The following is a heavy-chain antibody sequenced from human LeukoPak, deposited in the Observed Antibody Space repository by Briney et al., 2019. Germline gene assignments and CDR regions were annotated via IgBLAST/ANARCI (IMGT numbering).Heavy chain of an antibody. Sequence: GGSLRHSCAAPGFTFSSYAMSWVRQAPGKGLEWVSAISGSGGSTYYADSVKGRFTISRDNSKNTLYLQMNSLRAEDTAVYFCAAFRVRGVIVEDYWGQGTLVTVSS. D-gene: IGHD3-10*01. V-gene: IGHV3-23*01. CDR3: AAFRVRGVIVEDY. CDR2: ISGSGGST. J-gene: IGHJ4*02. CDR1: GFTFSSYA.